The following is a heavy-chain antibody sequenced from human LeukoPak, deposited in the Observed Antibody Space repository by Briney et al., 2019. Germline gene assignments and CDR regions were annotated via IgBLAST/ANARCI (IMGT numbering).Heavy chain of an antibody. CDR3: ARTLGYCSGGSCYDDY. D-gene: IGHD2-15*01. Sequence: SETLSLTCTVSGGSISSSSYYWGWIRQPPGKGLEWIGSIYYSGSTYYNPSLKSRVTISVDTSKNQFSLKLSSVTAADTAVYYCARTLGYCSGGSCYDDYWGQGTLVTVSS. CDR1: GGSISSSSYY. J-gene: IGHJ4*02. CDR2: IYYSGST. V-gene: IGHV4-39*01.